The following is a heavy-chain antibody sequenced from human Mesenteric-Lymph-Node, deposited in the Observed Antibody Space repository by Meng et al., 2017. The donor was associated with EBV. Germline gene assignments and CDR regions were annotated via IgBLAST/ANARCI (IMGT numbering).Heavy chain of an antibody. D-gene: IGHD1-14*01. CDR1: GITVSSNF. V-gene: IGHV3-53*01. CDR3: SRDLAGSDDF. CDR2: IYTGDTA. Sequence: VKRVGFGGGLYQPGESLRLSCATSGITVSSNFMSWVRQAPGKGLEWVSIIYTGDTAYYADSVKGRFTISRDNAKNTLYLQMNSLRAEDTALYFCSRDLAGSDDFWGQGTLVTVSS. J-gene: IGHJ4*02.